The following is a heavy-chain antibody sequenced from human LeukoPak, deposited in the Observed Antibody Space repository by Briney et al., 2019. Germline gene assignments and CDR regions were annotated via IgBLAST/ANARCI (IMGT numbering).Heavy chain of an antibody. D-gene: IGHD3-10*02. CDR1: GFAFSNYA. Sequence: GGSLRLSCAASGFAFSNYAMHWVRQAPGKGLEWVTLISSDGTEKKYADSLKGRFTISRDNAKNSLYLQMNSLRAEDTAVYYCAELGITMIGGVWGKGTTVTISS. CDR3: AELGITMIGGV. V-gene: IGHV3-30*04. CDR2: ISSDGTEK. J-gene: IGHJ6*04.